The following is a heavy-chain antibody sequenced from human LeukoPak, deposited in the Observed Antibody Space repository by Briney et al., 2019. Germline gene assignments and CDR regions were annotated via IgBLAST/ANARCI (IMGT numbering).Heavy chain of an antibody. D-gene: IGHD6-19*01. CDR1: GGSISSYY. Sequence: SETLSLPCTVSGGSISSYYWIWIRQPPGKGLVWIGYIYYSGSTNYNPSLKSRVTISVDTSKNQFSLKLSPVTAADTAVYYCARRQLAVAAPFDYWGQGTLVTVSS. CDR2: IYYSGST. CDR3: ARRQLAVAAPFDY. J-gene: IGHJ4*02. V-gene: IGHV4-59*08.